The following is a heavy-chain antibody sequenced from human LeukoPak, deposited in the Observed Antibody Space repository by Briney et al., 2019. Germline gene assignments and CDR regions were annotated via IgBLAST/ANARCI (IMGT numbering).Heavy chain of an antibody. Sequence: SVKVSCKASGGTFSSYAISWVRQPPGQGLDGLGGIIPIFGTANYAQKFQGRVTITTDESTSTAYMELSSLRSEDTAVYYCARPYGDYSGSWFDPWGQGTLVTVSS. J-gene: IGHJ5*02. CDR3: ARPYGDYSGSWFDP. CDR1: GGTFSSYA. V-gene: IGHV1-69*05. D-gene: IGHD4-17*01. CDR2: IIPIFGTA.